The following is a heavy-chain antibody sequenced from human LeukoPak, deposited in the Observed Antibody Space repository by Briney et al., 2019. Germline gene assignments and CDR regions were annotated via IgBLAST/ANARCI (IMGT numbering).Heavy chain of an antibody. CDR3: LRGDRRDY. CDR1: GFTFSNYA. J-gene: IGHJ4*02. CDR2: ISSGGNT. V-gene: IGHV3-23*01. Sequence: GGSLRLSCAASGFTFSNYAMTWVRQAPGKGLEWVSAISSGGNTYYADSVKGRVTISRDNPKNTLYLQMNSLRAEDTAVYYCLRGDRRDYWGQGTLVTVSS.